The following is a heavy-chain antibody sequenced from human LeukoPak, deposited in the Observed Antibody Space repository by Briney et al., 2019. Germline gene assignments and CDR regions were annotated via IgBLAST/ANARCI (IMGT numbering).Heavy chain of an antibody. CDR1: GFTFNRYW. CDR2: INSDGTST. V-gene: IGHV3-74*01. CDR3: ARWDEWVGESASEY. J-gene: IGHJ4*02. Sequence: PGGSLRLSCAASGFTFNRYWMHWVRQVPGKGLVWVSRINSDGTSTSYADSVKGRFTISRDNAKQMLYLQMNRLTEEDTAVYYCARWDEWVGESASEYWGQGTLLTVSS. D-gene: IGHD3-10*01.